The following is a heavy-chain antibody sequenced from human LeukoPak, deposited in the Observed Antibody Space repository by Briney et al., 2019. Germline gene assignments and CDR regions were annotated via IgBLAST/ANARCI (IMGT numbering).Heavy chain of an antibody. CDR2: IKSKTDGGTT. Sequence: TGGSLRLSCAASGFTFSSYSMNWVRQAPGKGLEWVGRIKSKTDGGTTDYAAPVKGRFTISRDDSKNTLYLQMNSLKTEDTAVYYCTSFGGDFWSGYPYYFDYWGQGTLVTVSS. V-gene: IGHV3-15*01. CDR3: TSFGGDFWSGYPYYFDY. CDR1: GFTFSSYS. J-gene: IGHJ4*02. D-gene: IGHD3-3*01.